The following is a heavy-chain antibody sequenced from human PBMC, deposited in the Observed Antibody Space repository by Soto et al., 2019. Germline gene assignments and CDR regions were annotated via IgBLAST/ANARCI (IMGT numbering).Heavy chain of an antibody. CDR3: ATGETVLSQKAYGMDV. Sequence: ASVKVSCKASGYTFTSYYMHWVRQAPGQGLEWMGIINPSGGSTSYAQKFQGRVTMTRDTSTSTVYMELSSLRSEDTAVYYCATGETVLSQKAYGMDVWGQGTTVTVSS. J-gene: IGHJ6*02. D-gene: IGHD4-17*01. V-gene: IGHV1-46*01. CDR1: GYTFTSYY. CDR2: INPSGGST.